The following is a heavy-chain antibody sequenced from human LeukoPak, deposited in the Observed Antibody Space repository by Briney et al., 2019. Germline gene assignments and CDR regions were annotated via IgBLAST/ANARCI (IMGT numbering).Heavy chain of an antibody. D-gene: IGHD3-9*01. CDR3: ARDLDWLLFDY. J-gene: IGHJ4*02. CDR2: VSREGSRT. Sequence: GGSLRLSCAASGFTFSTYWMHWVRQAPGKGLVWVARVSREGSRTTYADSVKGRFTISRDNERNTLYLQMNSLRVEDTAVYYCARDLDWLLFDYWGQGTLATVSS. CDR1: GFTFSTYW. V-gene: IGHV3-74*03.